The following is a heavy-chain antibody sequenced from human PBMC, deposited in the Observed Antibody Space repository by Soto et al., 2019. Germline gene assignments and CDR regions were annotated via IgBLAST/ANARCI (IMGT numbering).Heavy chain of an antibody. CDR1: GFTFSSYA. CDR2: ISYDGSNK. Sequence: GGSLRLSCAASGFTFSSYAMHWVRQAPGKGLEWVAVISYDGSNKYYADSVKGRFTISRDNAKNTLYLQMNSLRAEDTAVYYCLVIWLWFGELFPSDAFDIWGQGTMVTVSS. V-gene: IGHV3-30-3*01. CDR3: LVIWLWFGELFPSDAFDI. J-gene: IGHJ3*02. D-gene: IGHD3-10*01.